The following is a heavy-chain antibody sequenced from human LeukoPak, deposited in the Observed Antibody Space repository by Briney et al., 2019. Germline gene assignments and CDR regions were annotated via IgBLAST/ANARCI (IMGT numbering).Heavy chain of an antibody. CDR1: GYIFSDYY. J-gene: IGHJ4*02. V-gene: IGHV1-2*02. D-gene: IGHD2-2*01. CDR3: AREELSGSSTSCCSGLGY. CDR2: INPNSGGT. Sequence: ASVKVSCKASGYIFSDYYMHWVRQAPGQGLEWMGWINPNSGGTNYAQKFQGRVTMTRDTSISTASMELSRLRSDDTAVYYCAREELSGSSTSCCSGLGYWGQGALVTVSS.